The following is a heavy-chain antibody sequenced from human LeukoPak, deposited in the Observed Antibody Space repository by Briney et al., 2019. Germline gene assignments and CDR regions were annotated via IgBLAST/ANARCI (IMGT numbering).Heavy chain of an antibody. CDR2: INPSGGST. J-gene: IGHJ6*03. D-gene: IGHD3-22*01. CDR3: ARGPPPYYDSSANLYYYYMDV. CDR1: GYTFTSYY. V-gene: IGHV1-46*01. Sequence: ASVKVSCKASGYTFTSYYMHWVRQAPGQGLEWMGIINPSGGSTSYAQKFQGRVTMTRDTSTSTVYMELSSLRSEDTAVYYCARGPPPYYDSSANLYYYYMDVWGKGTTVTVSS.